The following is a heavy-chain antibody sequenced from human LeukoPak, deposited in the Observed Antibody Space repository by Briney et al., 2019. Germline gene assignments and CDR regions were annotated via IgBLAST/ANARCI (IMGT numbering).Heavy chain of an antibody. CDR2: INHSGST. V-gene: IGHV4-34*01. J-gene: IGHJ4*02. D-gene: IGHD6-13*01. CDR1: GGSFSGYY. Sequence: SETLSLTCAVYGGSFSGYYWSWIRQPPGKGLEWIGEINHSGSTNYNPSLKSRVTISVDTSKNQFSLKLSSVTAADTAVYYCARDDFSSSWSREPFDYWGQGTLVTASS. CDR3: ARDDFSSSWSREPFDY.